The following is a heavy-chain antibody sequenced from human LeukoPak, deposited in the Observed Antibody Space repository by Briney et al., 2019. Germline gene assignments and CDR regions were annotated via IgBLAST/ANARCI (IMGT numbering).Heavy chain of an antibody. D-gene: IGHD3-9*01. CDR2: ISYDGSNK. Sequence: GRSLRLSCAASGFTFSSYAMHWVRQAPGKGLEWVAVISYDGSNKYYADSVKGRFTIPRDNSKNTLYLQMNSLRAEDTAVYYCARVTRYYDILTGYSFDYWGQGTLVTVSS. CDR3: ARVTRYYDILTGYSFDY. CDR1: GFTFSSYA. J-gene: IGHJ4*02. V-gene: IGHV3-30-3*01.